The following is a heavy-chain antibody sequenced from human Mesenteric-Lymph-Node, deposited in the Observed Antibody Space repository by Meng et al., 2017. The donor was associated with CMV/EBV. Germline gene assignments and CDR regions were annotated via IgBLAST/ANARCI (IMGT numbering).Heavy chain of an antibody. CDR1: GFTFSSYG. J-gene: IGHJ4*02. CDR3: AKEKSPDSSGYFGY. V-gene: IGHV3-33*06. Sequence: SLKISCAASGFTFSSYGMHWVRQAPGKGLEWVAVIWYDGSNKYYADSVKGRFTISRDNSKNTLYLQMNSLRAEDTAVYYCAKEKSPDSSGYFGYWGQGTLVTVSS. CDR2: IWYDGSNK. D-gene: IGHD3-22*01.